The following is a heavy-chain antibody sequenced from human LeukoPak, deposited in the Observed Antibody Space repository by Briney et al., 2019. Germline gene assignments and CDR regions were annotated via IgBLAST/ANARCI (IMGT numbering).Heavy chain of an antibody. D-gene: IGHD3-10*01. J-gene: IGHJ3*02. CDR1: GFTFSSYE. CDR3: ARSGMVQGARAFDI. CDR2: ISSSGSNI. V-gene: IGHV3-48*03. Sequence: GGSLRLSCVASGFTFSSYEMNWVRQAPGKGLEWVSYISSSGSNIYYADSVKGRFTISRDNAKNSLYLQMNSLRAEDTAVHYCARSGMVQGARAFDIWGQGTMVTVSS.